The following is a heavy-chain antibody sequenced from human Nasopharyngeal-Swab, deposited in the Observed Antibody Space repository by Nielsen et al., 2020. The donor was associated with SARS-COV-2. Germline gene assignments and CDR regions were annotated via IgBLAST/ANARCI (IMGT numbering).Heavy chain of an antibody. V-gene: IGHV3-20*01. CDR3: ARSPGYYYYYGMDV. CDR2: INWNGAGT. CDR1: GITFDDYA. D-gene: IGHD2-2*03. Sequence: GGSLRLSCAASGITFDDYAMTWVRQAPGKGLEWVSGINWNGAGTGYADSVKGRFTISRDNAKNSLYLQMNSLRAEDTALYHCARSPGYYYYYGMDVWGQGTTVTVSS. J-gene: IGHJ6*02.